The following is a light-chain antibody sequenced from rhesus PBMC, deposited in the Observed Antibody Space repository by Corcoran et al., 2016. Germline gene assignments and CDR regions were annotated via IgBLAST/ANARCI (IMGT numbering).Light chain of an antibody. V-gene: IGKV1S3*01. CDR2: YAS. J-gene: IGKJ1*01. CDR1: QGINNF. CDR3: QQHNSYPRT. Sequence: DIQMTQSPSSLSASVGDTVTITCRASQGINNFLVWYQQKQGKAPKPMIYYASHLETGVPSRFSGSGSGTDFTLTISSLQPEDCETDNYQQHNSYPRTFGQGTKVDIK.